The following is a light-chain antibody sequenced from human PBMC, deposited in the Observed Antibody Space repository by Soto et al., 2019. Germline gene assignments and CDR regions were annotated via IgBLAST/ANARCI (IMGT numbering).Light chain of an antibody. J-gene: IGLJ3*02. V-gene: IGLV1-40*01. CDR2: GNT. Sequence: QSVPTQPPSMSGAPGQRVTISCTGSSSNIGAGYDVHWYQLLPGTAPKLLIYGNTNRPSGVPDRFSGSKSGTSASLAITELRAEDEADYYCQSHDSSLNSWVFGGGTKLTVL. CDR1: SSNIGAGYD. CDR3: QSHDSSLNSWV.